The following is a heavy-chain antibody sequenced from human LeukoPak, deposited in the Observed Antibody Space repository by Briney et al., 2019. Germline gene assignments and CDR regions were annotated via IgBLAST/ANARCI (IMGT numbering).Heavy chain of an antibody. Sequence: GGSLRLSCAASGFTFSSYSMNWVRQAPGKGLEWVSSLSSSSSYIYYADSVKGRFTISRDNAKNSLYLQMNSLRAEDTAVYYCAKDEWELLRFHYYYYMDVWGKGTTVTISS. D-gene: IGHD1-26*01. V-gene: IGHV3-21*01. CDR2: LSSSSSYI. CDR1: GFTFSSYS. J-gene: IGHJ6*03. CDR3: AKDEWELLRFHYYYYMDV.